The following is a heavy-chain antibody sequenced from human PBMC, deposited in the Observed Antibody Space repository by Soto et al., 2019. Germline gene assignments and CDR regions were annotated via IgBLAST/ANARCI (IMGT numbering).Heavy chain of an antibody. CDR1: GGSVNSDSHN. CDR2: IYYTGST. Sequence: SETLSLTCPVSGGSVNSDSHNWSWIRQPPGKGLEWIGYIYYTGSTTYNPSLKSRVSISLDTSRNQFSLKLRSVTAADTAVYYCAGMPYTSGLRFDPWGPGTLVTVSS. CDR3: AGMPYTSGLRFDP. V-gene: IGHV4-61*01. J-gene: IGHJ5*01. D-gene: IGHD6-19*01.